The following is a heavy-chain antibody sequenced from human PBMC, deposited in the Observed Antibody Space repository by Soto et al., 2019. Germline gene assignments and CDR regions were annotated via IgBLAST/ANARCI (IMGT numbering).Heavy chain of an antibody. CDR1: GFNFRRYG. CDR2: ISYDGSNK. CDR3: AKDSVEGGDIVVMVYASNWFDP. D-gene: IGHD2-8*01. J-gene: IGHJ5*02. Sequence: QVQLVESGGGVVQPGRSLRLSCAASGFNFRRYGMHWVRQAPGKGLEWVAVISYDGSNKYYADSVKGRFTISRDDSKNTLNLQMNSLRSEDTAMYYWAKDSVEGGDIVVMVYASNWFDPWGQGTLVTVSS. V-gene: IGHV3-30*18.